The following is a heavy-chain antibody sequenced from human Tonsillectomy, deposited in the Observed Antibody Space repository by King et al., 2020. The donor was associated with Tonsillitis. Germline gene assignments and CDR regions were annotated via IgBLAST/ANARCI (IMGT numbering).Heavy chain of an antibody. Sequence: VQLVESGGGVVQPGTSLRLSCAASGFSFSAYAMHWVRQAPGKGLEWVAVISYDGSSKYYADSVMGRFSISRDNSKNTLYLQMNSLRAEDTAVYYCARAARRIQLWSSPLFYWGQGTLVTVSS. J-gene: IGHJ4*02. V-gene: IGHV3-30*01. D-gene: IGHD5-18*01. CDR2: ISYDGSSK. CDR3: ARAARRIQLWSSPLFY. CDR1: GFSFSAYA.